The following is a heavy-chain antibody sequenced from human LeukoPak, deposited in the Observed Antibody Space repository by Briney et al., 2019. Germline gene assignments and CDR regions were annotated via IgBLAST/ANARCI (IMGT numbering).Heavy chain of an antibody. CDR2: INHSGST. J-gene: IGHJ3*02. D-gene: IGHD4-23*01. CDR1: GGSFSGYY. Sequence: SETLSLTCAVYGGSFSGYYWSWIRQPPGKGLEWIGEINHSGSTSYNPSLKSRVTISVDTSKNQFSLKLSSVTAADTAVYYCARVLTDYGGNSGSTTAFDIWGQGTMVTVSS. V-gene: IGHV4-34*01. CDR3: ARVLTDYGGNSGSTTAFDI.